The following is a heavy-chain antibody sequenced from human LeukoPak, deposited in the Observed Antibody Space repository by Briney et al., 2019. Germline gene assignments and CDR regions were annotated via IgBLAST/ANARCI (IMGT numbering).Heavy chain of an antibody. CDR3: ARDTYGSGSYRD. Sequence: GGSLRLSCAASGFTFSSYGTHWVRQAPGKGLEWVAVISYDGSNKYYADSVKGRFTISRVNSKNTLYLQMNSLRAEDTAVYYCARDTYGSGSYRDWGQGTLVTVSS. J-gene: IGHJ4*02. D-gene: IGHD3-10*01. CDR2: ISYDGSNK. CDR1: GFTFSSYG. V-gene: IGHV3-30*03.